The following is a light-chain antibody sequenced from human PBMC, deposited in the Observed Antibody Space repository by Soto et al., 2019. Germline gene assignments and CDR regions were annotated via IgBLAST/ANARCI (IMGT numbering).Light chain of an antibody. Sequence: EIGLTQSPATLSVSPGDRATLSCRASESVSSNVAWYQQKPGQTPRLLIYGASNSDTGIPDRFSGSGSGTDFTLTISRLEPEDFAVYYCQQYGSSGTFGQGTKVDIK. J-gene: IGKJ1*01. V-gene: IGKV3-20*01. CDR2: GAS. CDR3: QQYGSSGT. CDR1: ESVSSN.